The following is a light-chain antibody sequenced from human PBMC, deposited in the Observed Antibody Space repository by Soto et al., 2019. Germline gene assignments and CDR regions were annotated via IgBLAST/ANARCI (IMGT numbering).Light chain of an antibody. CDR2: GNS. V-gene: IGLV1-40*01. J-gene: IGLJ2*01. CDR3: QSYDSSLSVV. Sequence: QSVLTQPPSVSGAPGQRVTISCTGSSSNIGAGYDVHWYQQLPGTAPQLLIYGNSKRPSGVPDRFSGSKFGTSASLAITGXXXXXXXXXYCQSYDSSLSVVFGGGTK. CDR1: SSNIGAGYD.